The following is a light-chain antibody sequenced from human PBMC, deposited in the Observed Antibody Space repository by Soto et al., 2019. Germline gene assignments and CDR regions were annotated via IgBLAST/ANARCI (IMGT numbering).Light chain of an antibody. CDR1: SSDVGGYNY. CDR3: CSYTTSNTRQIV. V-gene: IGLV2-14*01. J-gene: IGLJ1*01. CDR2: DVS. Sequence: QSALTQPASVSGSPGQSITISRPGTSSDVGGYNYVSWYQQHPGKAPKFMIYDVSNRPSGVSNRFSGSKSGNTASLTSSGLEAEDEADYYCCSYTTSNTRQIVFGTGTKLTVL.